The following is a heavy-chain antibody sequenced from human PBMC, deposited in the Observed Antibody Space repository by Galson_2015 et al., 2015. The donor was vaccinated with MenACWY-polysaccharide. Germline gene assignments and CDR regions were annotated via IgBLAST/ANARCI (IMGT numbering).Heavy chain of an antibody. Sequence: SLRLSCAASGFTFSIYRINWVRQAPGKGLEWVSYISSSSGSIYYADSVKGRFTVSRDNAENSVSLQMNSLRAGDTAVYYCTRVGYSGLTPDYWGQGTLVTVSS. CDR1: GFTFSIYR. V-gene: IGHV3-48*01. CDR2: ISSSSGSI. D-gene: IGHD5-12*01. J-gene: IGHJ4*02. CDR3: TRVGYSGLTPDY.